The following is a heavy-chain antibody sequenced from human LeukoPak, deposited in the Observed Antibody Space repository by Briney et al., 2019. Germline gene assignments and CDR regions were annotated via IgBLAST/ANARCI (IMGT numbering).Heavy chain of an antibody. V-gene: IGHV1-8*01. D-gene: IGHD4-17*01. J-gene: IGHJ4*02. CDR1: GYTFTSYD. CDR3: ARAAYDYGDYGVDY. CDR2: MNPNSGNT. Sequence: ASVKVSCKASGYTFTSYDNNWVRQATGQGLEWMGWMNPNSGNTGYAQKFQGRVTMTRNTSISTAYMELSSLRSEDTAVYYCARAAYDYGDYGVDYWGQGTLVTVSS.